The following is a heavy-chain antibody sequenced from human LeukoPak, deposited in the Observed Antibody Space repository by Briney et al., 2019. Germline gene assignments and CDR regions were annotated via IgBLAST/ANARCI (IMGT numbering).Heavy chain of an antibody. Sequence: SQSLSLTCTVSGRSISSYYSSSVRQPPGRGLGWIGYIYYSGSTNYTPSLNSRVTISVATSKNQFSLKLSSVTAADTAVYYCARGGPPTRASIWGQGTMVTVSS. V-gene: IGHV4-59*01. CDR3: ARGGPPTRASI. CDR2: IYYSGST. J-gene: IGHJ3*02. D-gene: IGHD3/OR15-3a*01. CDR1: GRSISSYY.